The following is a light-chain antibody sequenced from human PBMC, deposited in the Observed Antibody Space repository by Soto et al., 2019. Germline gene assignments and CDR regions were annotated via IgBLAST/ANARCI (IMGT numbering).Light chain of an antibody. V-gene: IGLV2-14*01. Sequence: QSALTQPASVSGSPGQSITSSCTGTSTDVGGYNYVSWYQQHPGKAPKLMIYEVNNRPSGVSDRFSGSKSGNTASLTISGLQAEDEADYYCSSYTRSATLGVFGGGTKLTVL. CDR2: EVN. CDR3: SSYTRSATLGV. CDR1: STDVGGYNY. J-gene: IGLJ3*02.